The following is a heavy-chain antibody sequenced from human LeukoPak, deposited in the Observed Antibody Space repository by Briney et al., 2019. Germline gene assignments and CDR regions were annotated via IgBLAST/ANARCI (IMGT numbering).Heavy chain of an antibody. J-gene: IGHJ4*02. V-gene: IGHV3-30*04. CDR1: GFTFSSYA. Sequence: GGSLRLSCAASGFTFSSYAMHWVRQAPGKGLEWVTIISYDGSNKYYADSVKGRFTISRDNSKNTLYLQMNSLRAEDTAVYYCASDGGYYFDYWGQGTLVTVSS. CDR3: ASDGGYYFDY. CDR2: ISYDGSNK.